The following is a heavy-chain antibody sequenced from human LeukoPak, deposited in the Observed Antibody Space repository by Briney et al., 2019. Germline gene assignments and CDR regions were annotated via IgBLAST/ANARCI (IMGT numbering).Heavy chain of an antibody. CDR3: ANSPGGDYVPLPLDY. J-gene: IGHJ4*02. Sequence: GGSLRLSCAASGFTFSSYGMHWVRQAPGKGLEWVAVISYDGSNKYYADSVKGRFTISRDNSKNTLYLQMNSLRAEDTAVYYCANSPGGDYVPLPLDYWGQGTLVTVSS. V-gene: IGHV3-30*18. CDR1: GFTFSSYG. CDR2: ISYDGSNK. D-gene: IGHD4-17*01.